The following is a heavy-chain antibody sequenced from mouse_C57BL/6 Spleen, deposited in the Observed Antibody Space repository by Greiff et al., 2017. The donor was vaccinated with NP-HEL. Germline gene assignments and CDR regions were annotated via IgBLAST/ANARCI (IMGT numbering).Heavy chain of an antibody. J-gene: IGHJ3*01. CDR1: GFTFSSYA. CDR2: ISDGGSYT. D-gene: IGHD2-1*01. V-gene: IGHV5-4*01. Sequence: EVKVVESGGGLVKPGGSLKLSCAASGFTFSSYAMSWVRQTPEKRLEWVATISDGGSYTYYPDNVKGRFTISRDNAKNNLYLQMSHLKSEDTAMYYCARESGNLFAYWGQGTLVTVSA. CDR3: ARESGNLFAY.